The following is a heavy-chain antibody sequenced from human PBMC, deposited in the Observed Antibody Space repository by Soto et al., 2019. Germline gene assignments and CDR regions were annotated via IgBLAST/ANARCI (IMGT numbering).Heavy chain of an antibody. CDR3: ARLGSSSSCGY. CDR2: IYYSGST. J-gene: IGHJ4*02. D-gene: IGHD6-13*01. V-gene: IGHV4-59*08. Sequence: QVQLQESGPGLVKPSETLSLTCTVSGGSISNYYWTWIRQPPGKGLEWIGYIYYSGSTNYNPSLKSRVTISVDTSKNQFSLKLSSVTAADTAVYDCARLGSSSSCGYWGQGTLVTVSS. CDR1: GGSISNYY.